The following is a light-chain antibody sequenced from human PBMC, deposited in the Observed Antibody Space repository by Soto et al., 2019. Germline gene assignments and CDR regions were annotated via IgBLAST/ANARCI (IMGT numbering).Light chain of an antibody. Sequence: DIQMTQSPSSLSASVGDRVTITCRASQDISGYLAWFQQKPGKAPKSLIYAGSTLQSGLPSKFSSSGTGTDFTLTISSLQPEDSATYYCQQYKSYPMTFGQSTRLEIK. CDR3: QQYKSYPMT. CDR2: AGS. J-gene: IGKJ5*01. CDR1: QDISGY. V-gene: IGKV1-16*02.